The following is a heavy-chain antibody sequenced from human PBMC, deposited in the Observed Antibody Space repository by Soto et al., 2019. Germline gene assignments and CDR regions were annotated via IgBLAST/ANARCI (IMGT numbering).Heavy chain of an antibody. CDR2: INPSGGST. CDR1: GYTFTSYY. Sequence: ASVKVSCKASGYTFTSYYMHWVRQAPGQGLEWMGIINPSGGSTSYAQKFQGRVTITADESTSTAYMELSSLRSEDTAVYYCWGHSGYDHYYYGMDVWGQGTTVTVSS. CDR3: WGHSGYDHYYYGMDV. V-gene: IGHV1-46*01. J-gene: IGHJ6*02. D-gene: IGHD5-12*01.